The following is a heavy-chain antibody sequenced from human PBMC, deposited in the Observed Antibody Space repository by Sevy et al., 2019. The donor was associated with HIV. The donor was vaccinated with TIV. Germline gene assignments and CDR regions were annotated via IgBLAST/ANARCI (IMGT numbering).Heavy chain of an antibody. CDR3: AGVGYGSGRGIDY. CDR1: GGSISSYY. D-gene: IGHD3-10*01. Sequence: SETLSLTCTVSGGSISSYYWSWIRQPPGKGLEWIGYIYYSGSTNYNPSLKSRVTISVDTSKNQFSLKLSSVTAADTAVYYCAGVGYGSGRGIDYWGQGTLVTVSS. V-gene: IGHV4-59*01. CDR2: IYYSGST. J-gene: IGHJ4*02.